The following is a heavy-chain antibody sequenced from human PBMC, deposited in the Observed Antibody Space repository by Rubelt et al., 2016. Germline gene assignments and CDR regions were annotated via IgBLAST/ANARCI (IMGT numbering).Heavy chain of an antibody. J-gene: IGHJ4*02. CDR1: GYTFTSYG. Sequence: QVQLVQSGAEVKKPGASVKVSCKASGYTFTSYGISWVRQAPGHGLEWMGWISAYTGNTNYAQKVQGRGTMTTDRSTSTAYMELRSLRSDDTAVYYCARNLIMITFGGVIVPPDYWGQGTLVTVSS. CDR3: ARNLIMITFGGVIVPPDY. V-gene: IGHV1-18*01. D-gene: IGHD3-16*02. CDR2: ISAYTGNT.